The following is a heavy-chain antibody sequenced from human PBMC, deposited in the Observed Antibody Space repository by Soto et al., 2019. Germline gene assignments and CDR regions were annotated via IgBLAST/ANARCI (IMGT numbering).Heavy chain of an antibody. V-gene: IGHV4-30-2*01. CDR1: GGSISSGGYS. D-gene: IGHD6-25*01. CDR2: IYHSGST. Sequence: SETLSLTCAVSGGSISSGGYSWSWIRQPPGKGLEWIGYIYHSGSTYYNPSLKSRVTISVDTSKNQFSLKLSSVTAADTAVYYCASRHERLPFYYWGQGSLVPVSS. J-gene: IGHJ4*02. CDR3: ASRHERLPFYY.